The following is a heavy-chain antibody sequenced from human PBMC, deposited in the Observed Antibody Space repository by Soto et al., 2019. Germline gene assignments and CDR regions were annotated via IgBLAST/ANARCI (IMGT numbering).Heavy chain of an antibody. Sequence: GWIRQPPGKGLEWIGSIYYSGSTYYNPSLKSRVTISVDTSKNQFSLKLSSVTAADTAVYYCARRLIVATIRDAYYYHGMDVWGQGTTVTVSS. D-gene: IGHD5-12*01. J-gene: IGHJ6*02. CDR2: IYYSGST. CDR3: ARRLIVATIRDAYYYHGMDV. V-gene: IGHV4-39*01.